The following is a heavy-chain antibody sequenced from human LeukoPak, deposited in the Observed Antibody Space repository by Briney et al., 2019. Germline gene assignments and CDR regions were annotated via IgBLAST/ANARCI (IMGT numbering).Heavy chain of an antibody. CDR1: GDSISSGSFY. CDR2: IDYSGSS. Sequence: SETLSLTCIVSGDSISSGSFYWGWIRQPPGQSLEWIGSIDYSGSSYYNPSLQSRVTISVDTSKNQLSLRLNSVTAADTAVYYCARGSSWYDYWGQGTLVTVSS. CDR3: ARGSSWYDY. D-gene: IGHD6-13*01. J-gene: IGHJ4*02. V-gene: IGHV4-39*07.